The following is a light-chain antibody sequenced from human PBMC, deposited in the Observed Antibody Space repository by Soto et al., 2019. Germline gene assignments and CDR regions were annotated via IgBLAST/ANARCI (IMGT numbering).Light chain of an antibody. V-gene: IGKV3-15*01. Sequence: IVMTQSPATLSVSPGERATLSWRASQSVSSNLAWFQQKPGQAPRLLIYDASTRATGIPARFSGSGSATEFTLTINSLQSEDFAVYYCQQYNNWPPDFTFGQGTKLEIK. CDR3: QQYNNWPPDFT. CDR1: QSVSSN. J-gene: IGKJ2*01. CDR2: DAS.